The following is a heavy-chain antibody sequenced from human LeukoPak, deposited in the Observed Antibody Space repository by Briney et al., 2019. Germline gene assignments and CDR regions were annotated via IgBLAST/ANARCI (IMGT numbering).Heavy chain of an antibody. D-gene: IGHD7-27*01. CDR2: IYYSGST. Sequence: SETLSLTCTVSGGSISSYYWSWIRQPPGKGLEWIGYIYYSGSTNYNPSLKSRVTISVDTSKNQFSLKLSSVTAADTAVYYCARSARESWGYAFDIWAKGQWSPSLQ. V-gene: IGHV4-59*01. CDR3: ARSARESWGYAFDI. J-gene: IGHJ3*02. CDR1: GGSISSYY.